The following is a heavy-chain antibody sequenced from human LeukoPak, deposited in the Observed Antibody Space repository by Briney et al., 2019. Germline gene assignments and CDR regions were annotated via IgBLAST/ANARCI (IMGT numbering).Heavy chain of an antibody. CDR1: GGSFNGYY. CDR2: INHSGST. Sequence: SETLSRTCAVYGGSFNGYYWSWIRQPPGKGLEWIGEINHSGSTNYNPSLKSRVTISVDTSKNQFSLKLSSVTAADTAVYYCARGSTDYWGQGTLVTVSS. CDR3: ARGSTDY. J-gene: IGHJ4*02. V-gene: IGHV4-34*01.